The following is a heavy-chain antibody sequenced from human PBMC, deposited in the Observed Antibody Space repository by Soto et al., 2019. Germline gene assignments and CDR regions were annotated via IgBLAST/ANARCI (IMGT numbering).Heavy chain of an antibody. Sequence: ASVKVYCKASGYTFTSYYIHWVRQAPGQGLEWLGIINPTGGTTSYSQKFQGRVTMTRNTSTSTVYMDLSSLKSQDTAVYYCVKEYGDYAVNNFAHWGQGTLVTVSS. D-gene: IGHD4-17*01. J-gene: IGHJ4*02. V-gene: IGHV1-46*01. CDR3: VKEYGDYAVNNFAH. CDR1: GYTFTSYY. CDR2: INPTGGTT.